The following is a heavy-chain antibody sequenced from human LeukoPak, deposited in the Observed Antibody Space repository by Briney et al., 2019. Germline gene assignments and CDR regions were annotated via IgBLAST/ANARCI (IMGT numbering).Heavy chain of an antibody. Sequence: GGSLRLSCAASGFTFSGHYMDWVRQAPGRGLEWVGRIRNKANSHTTEYAASVKGRFTISRDDSKNSLYLQMNSLKTEDTAVYFCAREGFSDYVPFFDYWGQGTLVTVSS. V-gene: IGHV3-72*01. D-gene: IGHD4-17*01. CDR1: GFTFSGHY. J-gene: IGHJ4*02. CDR3: AREGFSDYVPFFDY. CDR2: IRNKANSHTT.